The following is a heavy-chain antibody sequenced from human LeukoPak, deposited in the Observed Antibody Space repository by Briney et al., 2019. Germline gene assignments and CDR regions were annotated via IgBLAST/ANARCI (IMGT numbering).Heavy chain of an antibody. CDR2: ISWDGGST. CDR3: ARGQYYYVS. D-gene: IGHD4-11*01. CDR1: GFTFDDYA. V-gene: IGHV3-43D*03. J-gene: IGHJ4*02. Sequence: GGSLRLSCAASGFTFDDYAMHWVRQAPGKGLEWVSLISWDGGSTYYADSVKGRFTISRDNSKNTLYLQMNSLRAEDTAVYYCARGQYYYVSWGQGTLVTVSS.